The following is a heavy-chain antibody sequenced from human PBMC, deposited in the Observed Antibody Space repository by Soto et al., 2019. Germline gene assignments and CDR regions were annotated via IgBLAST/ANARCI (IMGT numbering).Heavy chain of an antibody. D-gene: IGHD3-10*01. V-gene: IGHV1-69*13. CDR1: GGTFSSYA. Sequence: SVKVSCRASGGTFSSYAISWVRQAPGRGLEWMGGIIPIFGTANYAQKFQGRVTITADESTSTAYMELSSLRSEDTAVYYCATRGFGDFPVGGSYGMDVCGQGTTVTLSS. J-gene: IGHJ6*02. CDR2: IIPIFGTA. CDR3: ATRGFGDFPVGGSYGMDV.